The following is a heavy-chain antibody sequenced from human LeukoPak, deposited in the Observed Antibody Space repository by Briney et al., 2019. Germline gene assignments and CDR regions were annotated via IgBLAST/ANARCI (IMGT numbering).Heavy chain of an antibody. V-gene: IGHV4-59*11. CDR1: GGSISSHY. D-gene: IGHD6-13*01. Sequence: SESLSLTCTVSGGSISSHYWSWIRQPPGKGLQWIGSIYSSGSTNYNPSLKSRPTISADTSKNQLSLKLSSVTAADTAVYYCARVREGSSWSTFDYWGQGTPVTVSS. CDR3: ARVREGSSWSTFDY. J-gene: IGHJ4*02. CDR2: IYSSGST.